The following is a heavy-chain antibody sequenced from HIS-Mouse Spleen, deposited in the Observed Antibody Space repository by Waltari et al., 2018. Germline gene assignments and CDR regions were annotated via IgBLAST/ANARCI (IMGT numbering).Heavy chain of an antibody. CDR1: GFSLSTSGRC. D-gene: IGHD6-19*01. CDR3: ARIAEGYSSGWYAFDY. Sequence: QVTLRESGPALVKPTQTLTLTCTFSGFSLSTSGRCVSWIRQPPGKALEWLARSDWDDDKYYSTSLKNRLTISKDTSKNQVVLTMTNMDPVDTATYYCARIAEGYSSGWYAFDYWGQGTLVTVSS. J-gene: IGHJ4*02. CDR2: SDWDDDK. V-gene: IGHV2-70*15.